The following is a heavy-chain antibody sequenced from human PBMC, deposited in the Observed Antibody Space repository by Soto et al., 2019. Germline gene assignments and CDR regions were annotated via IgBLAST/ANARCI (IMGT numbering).Heavy chain of an antibody. V-gene: IGHV1-2*02. CDR2: INPNSGGT. CDR3: ARDQLEIPSYYYYGMEV. D-gene: IGHD1-7*01. CDR1: GCTFTGYY. Sequence: ASVKVSCKASGCTFTGYYMHWVRQAPGQGLEWMGWINPNSGGTNYAQKFQGRVTMTRDTSISTAYMEMSRLRSDDTAVYYCARDQLEIPSYYYYGMEVWGQGTTCNVSS. J-gene: IGHJ6*02.